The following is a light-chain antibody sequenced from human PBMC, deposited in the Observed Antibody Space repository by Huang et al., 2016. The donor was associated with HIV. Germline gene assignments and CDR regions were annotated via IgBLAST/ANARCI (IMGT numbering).Light chain of an antibody. CDR1: QGIGTY. Sequence: DIQMTQSPSSLSASIGDRITISCRASQGIGTYLAWYQHKPGNVPNLLIYAASTLQSGVPSRFRGSGSGTNFTLTIGSLQPEDVASYYCQKYNNVPRTFGHGTKVEIK. V-gene: IGKV1-27*01. CDR3: QKYNNVPRT. J-gene: IGKJ1*01. CDR2: AAS.